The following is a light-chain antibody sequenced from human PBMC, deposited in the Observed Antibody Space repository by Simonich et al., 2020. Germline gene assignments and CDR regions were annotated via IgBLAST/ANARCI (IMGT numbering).Light chain of an antibody. CDR3: QQYYSTPYT. J-gene: IGKJ2*01. CDR2: WES. Sequence: DIVMTQSPDSLAVSLGERATINCKSSQSVLYSSNNKNYLAWYQQKPGQPPKLLIYWESTRESGVPDRFGGSGSGTDFTITISSMQAEDVAVYYCQQYYSTPYTFGQGTKLEIK. V-gene: IGKV4-1*01. CDR1: QSVLYSSNNKNY.